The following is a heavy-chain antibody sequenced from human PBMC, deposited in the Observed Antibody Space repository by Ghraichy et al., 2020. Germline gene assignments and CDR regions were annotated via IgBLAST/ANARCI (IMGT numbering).Heavy chain of an antibody. Sequence: GGSLRLSCAASGFTFSDYYMSWIRQAPGKGLEWVSYISSSGSTIYYADSVKGRFTISRDNAKNSLYLQMNSLRAEDTAVYYCARETPLVGATEVYAFDIWGQGTMVTVSS. V-gene: IGHV3-11*01. D-gene: IGHD1-26*01. CDR1: GFTFSDYY. CDR2: ISSSGSTI. CDR3: ARETPLVGATEVYAFDI. J-gene: IGHJ3*02.